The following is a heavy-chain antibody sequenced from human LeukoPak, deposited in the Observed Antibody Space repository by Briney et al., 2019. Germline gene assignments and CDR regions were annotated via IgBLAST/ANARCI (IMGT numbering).Heavy chain of an antibody. CDR2: ISGSGGST. J-gene: IGHJ4*02. CDR3: AKAPSGWYEHQYYFDY. V-gene: IGHV3-23*01. D-gene: IGHD6-19*01. CDR1: GFTFSSYA. Sequence: GGSLRLSCAASGFTFSSYAMSWVRQAPGKGLEWVSDISGSGGSTYYADSVKGRFTISRDNSKNTLYLQMNSLRAEDTAVYYCAKAPSGWYEHQYYFDYWGQGTLVTVSS.